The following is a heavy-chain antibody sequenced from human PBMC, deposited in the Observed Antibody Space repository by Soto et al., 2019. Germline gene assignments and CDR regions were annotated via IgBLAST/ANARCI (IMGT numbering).Heavy chain of an antibody. CDR2: ISYDGSNK. J-gene: IGHJ6*02. D-gene: IGHD2-2*01. CDR3: AREGYCSSTSCDYYYYGMDV. V-gene: IGHV3-30-3*01. CDR1: GFTFSSYA. Sequence: GSLRLSCAASGFTFSSYAMHWVRQAPGKGLEWVAVISYDGSNKYYADSVKSRFTISRDNSKNTLYLQMNSLRAEDTAVYYCAREGYCSSTSCDYYYYGMDVWGQGTTVTVSS.